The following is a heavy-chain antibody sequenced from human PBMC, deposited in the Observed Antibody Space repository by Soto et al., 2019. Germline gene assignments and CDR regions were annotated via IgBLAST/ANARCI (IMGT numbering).Heavy chain of an antibody. Sequence: SVKVSCKASGYTFTGYYIHWVRQAPGRGLEWMVWINPNSRRPNYAQKFQGRVTMTRDTSINTAYLELSSLRSDDTAVYYCARDRGQILEWLLSPWGQGTLVNVSS. J-gene: IGHJ5*02. V-gene: IGHV1-2*02. D-gene: IGHD3-3*01. CDR1: GYTFTGYY. CDR3: ARDRGQILEWLLSP. CDR2: INPNSRRP.